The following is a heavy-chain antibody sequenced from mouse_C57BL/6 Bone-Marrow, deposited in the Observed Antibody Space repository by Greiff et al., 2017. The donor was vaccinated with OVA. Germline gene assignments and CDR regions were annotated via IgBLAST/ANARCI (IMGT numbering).Heavy chain of an antibody. CDR1: EYEFPSHD. CDR2: INSDGGST. J-gene: IGHJ3*01. D-gene: IGHD2-4*01. Sequence: EVQLQESGGGLMQPGESLKLSCESNEYEFPSHDMSWVRKTPEKRLELVAAINSDGGSTYYPDTMERRFIISRDNTKKTLYLQMSSLRSEDTALYYCARVYDYGGGFAYWGQGTLVTVSA. CDR3: ARVYDYGGGFAY. V-gene: IGHV5-2*01.